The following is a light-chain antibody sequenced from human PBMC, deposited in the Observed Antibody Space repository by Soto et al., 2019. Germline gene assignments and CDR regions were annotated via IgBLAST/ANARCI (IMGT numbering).Light chain of an antibody. CDR1: SSDIGGYIY. CDR3: SSYTSTNTWV. V-gene: IGLV2-14*01. J-gene: IGLJ3*02. Sequence: QSALTQPASVSASPGQSITISCTGTSSDIGGYIYVSWYQHHPGKAPRLMIYEVSSRPSGVSNRFSGSKSGNTASLTISGLQAEDEADYYCSSYTSTNTWVFGGGTKLTVL. CDR2: EVS.